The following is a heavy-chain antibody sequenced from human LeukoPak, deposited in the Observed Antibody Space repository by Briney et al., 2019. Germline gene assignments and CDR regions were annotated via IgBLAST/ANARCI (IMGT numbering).Heavy chain of an antibody. CDR3: ARRRVSSSMAEYFDL. CDR2: IYYSGST. J-gene: IGHJ2*01. D-gene: IGHD6-13*01. V-gene: IGHV4-59*08. Sequence: SENLSLTCTVSGGSISSYYWSWIRQPPGKGLEWIGYIYYSGSTNYNPSLKSRVTISVDTSKNQFSLKLSSVTAADTAVYYCARRRVSSSMAEYFDLWGRGTLVTVSS. CDR1: GGSISSYY.